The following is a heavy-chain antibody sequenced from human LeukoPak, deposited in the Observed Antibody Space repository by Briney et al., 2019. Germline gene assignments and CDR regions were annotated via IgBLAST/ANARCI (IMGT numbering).Heavy chain of an antibody. CDR2: IYYSGST. V-gene: IGHV4-59*01. CDR3: ARGYSSGWFYYGMDV. Sequence: SETLSLTCTVSGGSISSYYWSWIRQPPGKGLEWIGYIYYSGSTNYSPSLKSRVTISVDTSKNQFSLKLSSVTAADTAVYYCARGYSSGWFYYGMDVWGQGTTVTVSS. J-gene: IGHJ6*02. CDR1: GGSISSYY. D-gene: IGHD6-19*01.